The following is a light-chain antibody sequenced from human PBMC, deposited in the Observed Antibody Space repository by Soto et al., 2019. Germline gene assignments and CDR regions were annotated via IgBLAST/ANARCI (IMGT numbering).Light chain of an antibody. CDR2: GAS. J-gene: IGKJ2*01. CDR3: QQYGSSPMYT. CDR1: QSVSSSY. Sequence: EIVLTQSPGTLSLSPGERATLSCRASQSVSSSYLAWYQQKSGQAPRLLIYGASSRATGIPDRFSGSGSGTDFTLTISRLEPEDFAVYYCQQYGSSPMYTFGQGTKLEI. V-gene: IGKV3-20*01.